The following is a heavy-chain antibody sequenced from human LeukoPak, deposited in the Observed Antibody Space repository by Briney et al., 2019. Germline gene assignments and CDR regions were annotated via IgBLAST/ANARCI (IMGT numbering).Heavy chain of an antibody. Sequence: PSETLSLTCTVSGGSISSYYWSWIRQPPGKGLEWIGYIYYSGSTNYNPSLKSRVTISVDTSKNQFSLKLSSVTAADTAVYYCARHGNYYDSSGYYYRYFDYWGQGTLVTVSS. J-gene: IGHJ4*02. V-gene: IGHV4-59*08. CDR1: GGSISSYY. CDR3: ARHGNYYDSSGYYYRYFDY. CDR2: IYYSGST. D-gene: IGHD3-22*01.